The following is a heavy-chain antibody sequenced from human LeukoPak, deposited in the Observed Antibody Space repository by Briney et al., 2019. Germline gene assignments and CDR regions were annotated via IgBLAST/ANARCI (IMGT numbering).Heavy chain of an antibody. V-gene: IGHV3-21*01. Sequence: GGSLRLSCAASGFTFSDYSMNWVRQAPGMGLEWVSSISSTGDYIYFADSLKGRFTVSRVNAENSLYLQMNSLRVEDTAVYYCARGDPHADLWGQGTLVTVSS. J-gene: IGHJ5*02. CDR2: ISSTGDYI. CDR3: ARGDPHADL. CDR1: GFTFSDYS.